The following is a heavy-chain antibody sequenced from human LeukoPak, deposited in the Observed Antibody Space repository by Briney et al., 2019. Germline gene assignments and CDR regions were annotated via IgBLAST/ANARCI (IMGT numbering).Heavy chain of an antibody. Sequence: GGSLRLSCAASGFTLSSVYMTWVRQAPGKGLEWVSSIVGSSSTYYADSLKGRFTISRDNAKHSLYLQMNSLRAEDTAVYYCARIGAGSSRDYWGQGTLVTVSS. D-gene: IGHD6-13*01. CDR1: GFTLSSVY. J-gene: IGHJ4*02. V-gene: IGHV3-69-1*01. CDR3: ARIGAGSSRDY. CDR2: IVGSSST.